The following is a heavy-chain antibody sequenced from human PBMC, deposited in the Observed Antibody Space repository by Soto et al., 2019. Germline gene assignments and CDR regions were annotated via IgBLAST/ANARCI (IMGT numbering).Heavy chain of an antibody. CDR3: ARDMVGCGTKDDALDI. V-gene: IGHV1-46*03. J-gene: IGHJ3*02. D-gene: IGHD2-21*01. CDR2: INPSGGST. CDR1: GYTFTAHY. Sequence: ASVKVSCKASGYTFTAHYMHWVRQAPGQGLEWMGIINPSGGSTNYAQKFQGRVSMTRDTSTSTVYMELSSLRSEDTAVYYCARDMVGCGTKDDALDIWGQGTKVPVSS.